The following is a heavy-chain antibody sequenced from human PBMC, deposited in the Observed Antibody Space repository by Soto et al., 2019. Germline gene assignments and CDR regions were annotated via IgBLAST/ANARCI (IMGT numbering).Heavy chain of an antibody. CDR1: GGSFSGYY. J-gene: IGHJ6*03. CDR3: ARGQDYCGPGYMDV. D-gene: IGHD4-17*01. V-gene: IGHV4-34*01. Sequence: QVQLQQWGAGLLKPSETLSLTCAVYGGSFSGYYWSWIRQPPGKGLEWIGEINHSGSTNYNPSLKSRVTISVDTSKNRFSLKLSSVTAADTAVYYCARGQDYCGPGYMDVWGKGTTVTVSS. CDR2: INHSGST.